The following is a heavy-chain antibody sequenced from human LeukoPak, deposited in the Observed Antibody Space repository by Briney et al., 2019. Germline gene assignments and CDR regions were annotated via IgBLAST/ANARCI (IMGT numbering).Heavy chain of an antibody. CDR3: AIAPT. CDR1: GFTFSDHA. CDR2: TRNQAYGGTT. Sequence: PGGSLRLSCAASGFTFSDHAMNWFRQTPGKGLEWVGFTRNQAYGGTTEYAASVKGRFTISRDNSKSIVYLQMNSLKVEDTGVYYCAIAPTWGRGIRVTVSS. V-gene: IGHV3-49*03. J-gene: IGHJ5*02.